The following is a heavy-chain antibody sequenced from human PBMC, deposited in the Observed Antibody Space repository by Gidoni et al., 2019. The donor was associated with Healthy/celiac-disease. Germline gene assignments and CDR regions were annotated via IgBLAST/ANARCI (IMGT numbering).Heavy chain of an antibody. D-gene: IGHD3-22*01. CDR2: IWYDGSNK. Sequence: QVQLVESGGGVVQPGRSLRLSCAASGFTFSSYGMHWVRQAPGKGLEWVAVIWYDGSNKYYADSVKGRFTISRDNSKNTLYLQMNSLRAEDTAVYYCARDVDSSGYWGYFDYWGQGTLVTVSS. CDR3: ARDVDSSGYWGYFDY. V-gene: IGHV3-33*01. J-gene: IGHJ4*02. CDR1: GFTFSSYG.